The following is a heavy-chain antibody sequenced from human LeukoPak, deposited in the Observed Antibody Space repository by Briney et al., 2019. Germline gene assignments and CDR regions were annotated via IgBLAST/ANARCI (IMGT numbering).Heavy chain of an antibody. Sequence: GGSLRLSCAAPGLTFSSYGIHWVRQAPGKGLEWVTFIGYDGRNKYYADSVKGRFTISRDNSKNTLYLQMNSLRAEDTAVYYCAKDNAYYYADYWGQGTLVTVSS. D-gene: IGHD3-10*01. CDR1: GLTFSSYG. V-gene: IGHV3-30*02. CDR3: AKDNAYYYADY. J-gene: IGHJ4*02. CDR2: IGYDGRNK.